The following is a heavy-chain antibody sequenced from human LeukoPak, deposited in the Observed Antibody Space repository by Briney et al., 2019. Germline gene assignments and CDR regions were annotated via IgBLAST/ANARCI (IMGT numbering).Heavy chain of an antibody. CDR2: IHTSGTT. D-gene: IGHD1-26*01. V-gene: IGHV4-4*07. J-gene: IGHJ5*02. CDR3: ARGDYYDGGGRNWFDV. CDR1: GDSMSYYY. Sequence: SETLSLTCTVSGDSMSYYYWNFIRQPAGKGLEWIGRIHTSGTTYYSASLKSRVSMSVDSSRNQFSLRLTSVTAADKAIYFCARGDYYDGGGRNWFDVWGQGTLVTVSS.